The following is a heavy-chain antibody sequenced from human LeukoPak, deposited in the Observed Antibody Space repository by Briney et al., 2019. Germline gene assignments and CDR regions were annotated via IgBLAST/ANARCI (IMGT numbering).Heavy chain of an antibody. J-gene: IGHJ4*02. CDR1: GFTFDDYA. Sequence: GGSLRLSCAASGFTFDDYAMHWVRQAPGKGLEWVSLSWDGGSSYYADSVKGRFTISRDNSKNSLYLQMNSLRAQDTALYYCAKDSKAVTGTGNIDYWGQGTLVTVSP. V-gene: IGHV3-43D*03. D-gene: IGHD6-19*01. CDR2: SWDGGSS. CDR3: AKDSKAVTGTGNIDY.